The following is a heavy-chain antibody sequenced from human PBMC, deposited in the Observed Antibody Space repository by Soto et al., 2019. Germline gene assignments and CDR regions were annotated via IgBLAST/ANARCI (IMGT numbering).Heavy chain of an antibody. Sequence: ASVKVSCKASGYTFTSYDINWVRQATGQGLERMGCMNPKSGNTGYAQKFQGRVTMTRNTSISTAYMELSSLRSEDTAVYYCARGGGGQGDSSSWYIIYYYYCYMDVWGKGTTVTVSS. V-gene: IGHV1-8*01. CDR2: MNPKSGNT. CDR1: GYTFTSYD. D-gene: IGHD6-13*01. J-gene: IGHJ6*03. CDR3: ARGGGGQGDSSSWYIIYYYYCYMDV.